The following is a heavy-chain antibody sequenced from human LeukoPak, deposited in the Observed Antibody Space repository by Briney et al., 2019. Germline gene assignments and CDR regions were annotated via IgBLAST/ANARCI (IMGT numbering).Heavy chain of an antibody. V-gene: IGHV3-49*04. CDR1: GFTFSSYG. J-gene: IGHJ4*02. CDR3: ARDFWSGYYPLDY. D-gene: IGHD3-3*01. Sequence: GGSLRLSCAASGFTFSSYGMHWVRQAPGKGLEWVGFIRSKAYGGTTEYAASVKGRFTISRDDSKSIAYLQMNSLKTEDTAVYYCARDFWSGYYPLDYWGQGTLVTVSS. CDR2: IRSKAYGGTT.